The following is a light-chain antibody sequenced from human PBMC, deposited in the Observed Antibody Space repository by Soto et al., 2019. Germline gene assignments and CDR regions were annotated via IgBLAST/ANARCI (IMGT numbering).Light chain of an antibody. Sequence: PGDRATLSCGASQSVNSNYLAWYQRKPGQAPRLLIYGASNRATDIPYRFSASGSGTVFTLTITRLEAEDFAVYYCQQYDSTPPTFGQGTKVEVK. CDR1: QSVNSNY. J-gene: IGKJ1*01. CDR2: GAS. V-gene: IGKV3-20*01. CDR3: QQYDSTPPT.